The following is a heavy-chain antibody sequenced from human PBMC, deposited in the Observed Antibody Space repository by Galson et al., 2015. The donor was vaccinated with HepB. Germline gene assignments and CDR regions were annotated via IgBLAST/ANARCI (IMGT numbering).Heavy chain of an antibody. CDR3: ARARNVVVTAAHDY. J-gene: IGHJ4*02. D-gene: IGHD2-21*02. Sequence: SLRLSCAASGFTFSSYAMHWVRQAPGKGLEWVAVISYDGSNKYYADSVKGRFTISRDNSKNTLYLQMNSLRAEDTAVYYCARARNVVVTAAHDYWGQGTLVTVSS. CDR1: GFTFSSYA. V-gene: IGHV3-30-3*01. CDR2: ISYDGSNK.